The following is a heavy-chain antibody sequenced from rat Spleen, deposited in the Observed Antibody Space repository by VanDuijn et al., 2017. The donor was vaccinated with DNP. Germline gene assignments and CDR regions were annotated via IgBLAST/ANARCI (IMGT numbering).Heavy chain of an antibody. J-gene: IGHJ4*01. V-gene: IGHV5S10*01. CDR3: TKDLQWYAMDA. D-gene: IGHD1-1*01. CDR2: IIYDGGRT. Sequence: EVQLVESGGGLVQPGRSLKLSCAASGFTFSDYNMAWVRQAPEKGLEWVATIIYDGGRTYYRDSVKGRFTISRDNAENTVYLQMNSLRSEDTATYYCTKDLQWYAMDAWGQGTSVTVSS. CDR1: GFTFSDYN.